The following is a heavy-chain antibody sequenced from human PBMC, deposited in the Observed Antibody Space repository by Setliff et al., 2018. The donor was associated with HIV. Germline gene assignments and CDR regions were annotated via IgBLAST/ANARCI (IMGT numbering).Heavy chain of an antibody. D-gene: IGHD2-8*01. Sequence: SVKVSCKASGYTFTSYYMNWVRQAPGQGLEWMGRIFPVFGAAHYTQNFQGRVTLTADKSTSTASMEMSSLTYEDTAVYFCARSFNGLTFDSWGPGTLVTVSS. J-gene: IGHJ4*02. V-gene: IGHV1-69*06. CDR2: IFPVFGAA. CDR3: ARSFNGLTFDS. CDR1: GYTFTSYY.